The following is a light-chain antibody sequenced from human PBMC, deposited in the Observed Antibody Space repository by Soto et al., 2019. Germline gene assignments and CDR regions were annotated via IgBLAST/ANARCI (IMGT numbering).Light chain of an antibody. Sequence: MTQSAATLSISPGERATLSCRASQSIGRFLAWYQHQPGKAPKLLIYDASTLESGVPSRFSGTGSGTEFTFSITSLKPEDFGTYYCQQCYMGWTFGQGTKVDIK. V-gene: IGKV1-5*01. CDR3: QQCYMGWT. CDR1: QSIGRF. J-gene: IGKJ1*01. CDR2: DAS.